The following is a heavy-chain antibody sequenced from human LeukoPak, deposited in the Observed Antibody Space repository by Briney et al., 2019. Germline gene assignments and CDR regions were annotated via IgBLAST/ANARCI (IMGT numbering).Heavy chain of an antibody. CDR1: GFRVSDYY. V-gene: IGHV3-66*01. CDR2: IRDSGEA. J-gene: IGHJ5*02. Sequence: PGGSLRLSCAVSGFRVSDYYMSWVRQAPGQGLEWVGLIRDSGEAFYADFARGGFAISRDESENTLYLQMNSLRVEDTAVYFCARDRAANQDWVEFDPWGQGTPVSVSS. D-gene: IGHD3/OR15-3a*01. CDR3: ARDRAANQDWVEFDP.